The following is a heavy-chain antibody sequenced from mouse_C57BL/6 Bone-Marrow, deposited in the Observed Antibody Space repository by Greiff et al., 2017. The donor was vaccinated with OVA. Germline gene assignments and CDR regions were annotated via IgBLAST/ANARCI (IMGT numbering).Heavy chain of an antibody. CDR1: GFSFNTYA. Sequence: EVQLVKSGGGLVQPKGSLKLSCAASGFSFNTYAMNWVRQAPGKGLEWVARIRSKSNNYATYYADSVKDRFTISRDDSESMLYLQMNNLKTEDTARYYCVRHRKITTVVANWYFEVWGTGTTVTVSS. J-gene: IGHJ1*03. CDR2: IRSKSNNYAT. CDR3: VRHRKITTVVANWYFEV. V-gene: IGHV10-1*01. D-gene: IGHD1-1*01.